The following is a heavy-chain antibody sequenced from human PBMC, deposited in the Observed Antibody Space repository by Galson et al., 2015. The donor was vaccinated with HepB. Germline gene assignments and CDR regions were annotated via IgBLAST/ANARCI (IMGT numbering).Heavy chain of an antibody. V-gene: IGHV1-24*01. J-gene: IGHJ4*02. CDR1: GYTLSELS. Sequence: SVKVSCKVSGYTLSELSIHWVRQAPGKGLEWMGGFDPEDGETIYAQKFQGRVTMTEDTSTDTAYMELSSLRSEDTAVYHYAAATPLGDFWSGPDFDYWGQGTLVTVSS. CDR3: AAATPLGDFWSGPDFDY. CDR2: FDPEDGET. D-gene: IGHD3-3*01.